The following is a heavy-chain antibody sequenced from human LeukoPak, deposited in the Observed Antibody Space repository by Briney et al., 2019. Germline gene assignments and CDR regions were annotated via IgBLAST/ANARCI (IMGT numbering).Heavy chain of an antibody. CDR2: IKTKTDGGTT. J-gene: IGHJ4*02. D-gene: IGHD5-18*01. CDR1: GFTFSNAW. Sequence: GGSLRLSCAASGFTFSNAWMTWVRQAPGKGLEWVGRIKTKTDGGTTDYAAPVKGRFTISRDDSKTTLYLQMNSLKTEDTAVYHCSTATGYSYGHCFDYWGQGTLVTVSS. CDR3: STATGYSYGHCFDY. V-gene: IGHV3-15*01.